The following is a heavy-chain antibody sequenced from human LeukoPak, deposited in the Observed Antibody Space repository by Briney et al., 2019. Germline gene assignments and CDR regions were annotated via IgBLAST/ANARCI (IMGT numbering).Heavy chain of an antibody. CDR1: GVTFSTYA. CDR3: ASTPTNNWDGYYYYYMDV. D-gene: IGHD1-1*01. V-gene: IGHV1-46*01. Sequence: ASVKVSCKASGVTFSTYAINWVRQAPGQGLEWMGIINPSGGSTSYAQKFQGRVTMTRDMSTSTVYMELSSLRSEDTAVYYCASTPTNNWDGYYYYYMDVWGKGTTVTVSS. CDR2: INPSGGST. J-gene: IGHJ6*03.